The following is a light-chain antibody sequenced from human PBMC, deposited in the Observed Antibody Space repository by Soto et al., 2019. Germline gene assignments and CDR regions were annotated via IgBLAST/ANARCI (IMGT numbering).Light chain of an antibody. CDR1: QSVSSY. Sequence: EIVWTQSPATLSLSPGERATLSCRASQSVSSYLAWYQQKPGQAPRLLIYDASNRATGIPARFSGSGSGTDFTLTISSLEPEDFAVYYCQQRSNWPPTFGQGTKVDI. CDR2: DAS. V-gene: IGKV3-11*01. J-gene: IGKJ1*01. CDR3: QQRSNWPPT.